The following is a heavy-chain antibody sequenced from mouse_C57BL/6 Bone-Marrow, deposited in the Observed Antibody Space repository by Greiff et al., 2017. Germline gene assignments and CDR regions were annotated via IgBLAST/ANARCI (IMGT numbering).Heavy chain of an antibody. V-gene: IGHV5-6*01. CDR1: GFTFSSYG. CDR3: ARQKGAMDY. CDR2: ISSGGSYT. J-gene: IGHJ4*01. Sequence: EVQLVESGGDLVKPGGSLKLSCAASGFTFSSYGMSWVRQTPDKRLEWVATISSGGSYTYYPDSVKGRVTISRDNAKNTLYLQMSSLKSEDTAMYYCARQKGAMDYWGQGTSVTVSS.